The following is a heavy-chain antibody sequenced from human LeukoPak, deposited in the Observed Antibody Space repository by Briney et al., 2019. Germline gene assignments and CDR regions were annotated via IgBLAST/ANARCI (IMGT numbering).Heavy chain of an antibody. CDR3: VKEYGGLDY. V-gene: IGHV3-74*01. CDR1: GFTFSSYW. D-gene: IGHD4-23*01. Sequence: GGSLRLSCAASGFTFSSYWMHWVRQVPGKGLVWVSRINSDGSSTSYADSVKGRFTISRDNAKNTLYVQMNSLRAEDTAVYYCVKEYGGLDYWGQGILVTVSS. CDR2: INSDGSST. J-gene: IGHJ4*02.